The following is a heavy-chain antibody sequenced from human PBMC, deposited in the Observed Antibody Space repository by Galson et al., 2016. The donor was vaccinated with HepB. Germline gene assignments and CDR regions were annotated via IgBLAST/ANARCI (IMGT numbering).Heavy chain of an antibody. Sequence: SVKVSCKASGYSFTDYTMHWVRQAPGQRLEWMGWVNAGYPYTRYSRTFQGRVTITSDTSASTSYMELSSLTSEDTAVYYCARLRGDGYNYPLDYWGQGTLVTVSS. D-gene: IGHD5-24*01. CDR3: ARLRGDGYNYPLDY. CDR2: VNAGYPYT. CDR1: GYSFTDYT. V-gene: IGHV1-3*01. J-gene: IGHJ4*02.